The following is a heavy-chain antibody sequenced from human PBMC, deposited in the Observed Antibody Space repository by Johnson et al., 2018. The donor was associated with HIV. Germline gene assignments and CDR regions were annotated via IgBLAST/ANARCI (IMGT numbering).Heavy chain of an antibody. D-gene: IGHD2-15*01. CDR3: AKDAYCSGGRCYGFGAFDI. CDR1: GFTFSSYA. J-gene: IGHJ3*02. V-gene: IGHV3-23*04. Sequence: MLLVESGGCLVQPGGSLSLSCAASGFTFSSYAMSWVRQAPGKGLEWVSTIIGSGGSTYYAESVKGRFTISRDNSKNTVYLQMNSLRAEDTAVFYCAKDAYCSGGRCYGFGAFDIWGQGTMVTVSS. CDR2: IIGSGGST.